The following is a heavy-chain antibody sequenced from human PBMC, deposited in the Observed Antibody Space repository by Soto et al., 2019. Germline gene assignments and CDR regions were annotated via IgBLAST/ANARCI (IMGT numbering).Heavy chain of an antibody. V-gene: IGHV3-7*01. CDR3: ARDNGYFAPSNWFDP. CDR2: IKLDGSEK. D-gene: IGHD3-9*01. CDR1: GFTFSSYW. J-gene: IGHJ5*02. Sequence: PGGSLRLSCEASGFTFSSYWMSWVRQAPGKGLEWVADIKLDGSEKYYADSLKGRFTISRDNAKNSLYLQMNSLRVEDTAVYYCARDNGYFAPSNWFDPWGQGTLVTVSS.